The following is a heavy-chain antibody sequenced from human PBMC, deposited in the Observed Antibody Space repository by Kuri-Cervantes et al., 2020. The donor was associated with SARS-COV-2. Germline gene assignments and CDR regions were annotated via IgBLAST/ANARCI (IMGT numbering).Heavy chain of an antibody. D-gene: IGHD3-10*01. Sequence: GESLKISCAASGFTFSSYAMSWVRQAPGKGLEWVSAISGSGGGTYYADSVKGRFTISRDNSKNTLYLQMNSLRAEDTAVYYCAKPTVRGELAFDYWGQGTLVTVSS. J-gene: IGHJ4*02. V-gene: IGHV3-23*01. CDR2: ISGSGGGT. CDR3: AKPTVRGELAFDY. CDR1: GFTFSSYA.